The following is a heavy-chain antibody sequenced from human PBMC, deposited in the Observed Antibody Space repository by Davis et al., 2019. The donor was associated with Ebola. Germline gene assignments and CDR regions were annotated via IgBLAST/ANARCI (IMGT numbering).Heavy chain of an antibody. D-gene: IGHD2-15*01. CDR1: GFTFDDYA. CDR3: ARGDKLDP. CDR2: ISYDGSNK. V-gene: IGHV3-30-3*01. Sequence: GESLKISCAASGFTFDDYAMHWVRQAPGKGLEWVAVISYDGSNKYYADSVKGRFTISRDNSKNTLYLQMNSLRAEDTAVYYCARGDKLDPWGQGTLVIVSS. J-gene: IGHJ5*02.